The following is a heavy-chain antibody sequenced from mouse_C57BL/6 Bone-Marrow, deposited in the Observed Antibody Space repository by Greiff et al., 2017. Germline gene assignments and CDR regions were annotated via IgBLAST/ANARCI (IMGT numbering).Heavy chain of an antibody. Sequence: QVQLQQSGAELVMPGASVKLSCKASGYTFTSYWMHWVKQRPGQGLEWIGEIDPSDSYTNYNQKFKGKSTLTVDKSSSTAYMQRSSLTSEDSAVYYCARSGLGHSDFDYWGQGTTLTVSS. CDR2: IDPSDSYT. V-gene: IGHV1-69*01. J-gene: IGHJ2*01. D-gene: IGHD4-1*01. CDR1: GYTFTSYW. CDR3: ARSGLGHSDFDY.